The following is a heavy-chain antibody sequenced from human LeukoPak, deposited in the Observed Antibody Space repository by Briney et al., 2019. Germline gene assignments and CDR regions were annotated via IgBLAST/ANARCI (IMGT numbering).Heavy chain of an antibody. V-gene: IGHV3-23*01. CDR3: AKRGGYYFDY. CDR1: GFTFTSYA. CDR2: ISASGGST. J-gene: IGHJ4*02. Sequence: PGGSLRLSCAASGFTFTSYAMSWVRQAPGKGLEWVSGISASGGSTHYADSVKGRFTISSDNSKNTLFLQMNSLRAEDTAVYYCAKRGGYYFDYWGQGTLVTVSS.